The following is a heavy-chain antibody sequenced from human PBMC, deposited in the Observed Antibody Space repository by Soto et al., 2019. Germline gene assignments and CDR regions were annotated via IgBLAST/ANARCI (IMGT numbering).Heavy chain of an antibody. Sequence: QVQLQQWGAGLLKPSETLSLTCAVYGGSFSGYYWSWIRQPPGKGLEWIGEINHSGSTNYNPSLKSRVTISVDTSKNQFSLKLSSVTAADTAVYYCARGLSRLGDIVVGVAAEGGSAFDIWGQGTMVTVSS. CDR2: INHSGST. D-gene: IGHD2-15*01. V-gene: IGHV4-34*01. CDR1: GGSFSGYY. CDR3: ARGLSRLGDIVVGVAAEGGSAFDI. J-gene: IGHJ3*02.